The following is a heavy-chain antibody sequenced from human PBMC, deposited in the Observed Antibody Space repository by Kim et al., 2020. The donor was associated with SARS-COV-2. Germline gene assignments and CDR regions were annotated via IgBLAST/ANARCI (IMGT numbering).Heavy chain of an antibody. D-gene: IGHD6-19*01. J-gene: IGHJ5*02. CDR1: GFTFSSYA. CDR3: ARVKWQWLVRGWFDP. Sequence: GGSLRLSCAASGFTFSSYAMHWVRQAPGKGLEWVAVISYDGSNKYYADSVKGRFTISRDNSKNTLYLQMNSLRAEDTAVYYCARVKWQWLVRGWFDPWG. V-gene: IGHV3-30*04. CDR2: ISYDGSNK.